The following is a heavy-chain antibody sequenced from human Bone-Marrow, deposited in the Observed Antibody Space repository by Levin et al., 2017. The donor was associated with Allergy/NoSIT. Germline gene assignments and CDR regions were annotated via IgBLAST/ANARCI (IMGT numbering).Heavy chain of an antibody. CDR3: ARNHWNYDRRWFDP. J-gene: IGHJ5*02. CDR1: GGTFSIYA. Sequence: PGESLKISCKASGGTFSIYAISWVRQAPGQGLEWMGGIIPMFGTSNYAQKFQARLNITADAETNTAYMELSSLTSEDTAMYFCARNHWNYDRRWFDPWGQGTLVTVSS. V-gene: IGHV1-69*01. D-gene: IGHD1-7*01. CDR2: IIPMFGTS.